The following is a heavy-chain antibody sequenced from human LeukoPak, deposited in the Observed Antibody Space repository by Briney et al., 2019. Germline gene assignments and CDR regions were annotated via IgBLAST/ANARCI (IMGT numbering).Heavy chain of an antibody. V-gene: IGHV1-46*01. J-gene: IGHJ5*02. CDR3: ARGPHKRTYDRDNWFDP. Sequence: GASVKVSCKASGYTLTNYYMVWVRQAPGQGLEWMGIINPSSGTTNYAQKFQGRVTMTRDMSTSTVYMELSSLRSEDTAVYYCARGPHKRTYDRDNWFDPWGQGTLVTVSS. CDR1: GYTLTNYY. D-gene: IGHD3-3*01. CDR2: INPSSGTT.